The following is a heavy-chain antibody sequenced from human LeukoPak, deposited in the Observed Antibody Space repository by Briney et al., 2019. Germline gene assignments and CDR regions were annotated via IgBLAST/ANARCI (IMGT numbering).Heavy chain of an antibody. J-gene: IGHJ4*02. D-gene: IGHD4-17*01. Sequence: PSETLSLTCTVSGGSISSYYWSWIRQPAGKGLEWIGRIYTSGSTNYNPSLKSRVTMSVDTSKNQLSLKLSSVTAADTAVYYCARDLHPYGQGSSYYFDYWGQGTLVTVSS. CDR1: GGSISSYY. CDR2: IYTSGST. CDR3: ARDLHPYGQGSSYYFDY. V-gene: IGHV4-4*07.